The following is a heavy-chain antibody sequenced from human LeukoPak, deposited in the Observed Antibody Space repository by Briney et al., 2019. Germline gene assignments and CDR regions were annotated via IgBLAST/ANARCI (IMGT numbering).Heavy chain of an antibody. CDR2: INQDGSHK. CDR3: ARDRGYTSYDY. CDR1: GFTFRDFW. Sequence: QSGGSLRLSCADSGFTFRDFWMHWVRQAPGKGLEWVANINQDGSHKYYMDSVKGRFTISRDTAKNSVHLQMNSLRAKDTAVYYCARDRGYTSYDYWGQGIQVTVSS. D-gene: IGHD5-18*01. V-gene: IGHV3-7*01. J-gene: IGHJ4*02.